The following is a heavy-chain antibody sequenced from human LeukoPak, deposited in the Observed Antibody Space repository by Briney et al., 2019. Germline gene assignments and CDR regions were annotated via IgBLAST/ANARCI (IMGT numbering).Heavy chain of an antibody. V-gene: IGHV3-48*01. CDR2: ISTSSSTI. CDR1: GFTFSSYS. D-gene: IGHD3-22*01. Sequence: GGSLRLSCVASGFTFSSYSMNWVRQAPEKGLEWVSYISTSSSTIYYADSVKGRFTISRDNAKNSLYLQMNSLRAEDTAVYYCARDYYDSSGYYHGGYWGQGTLVTVSS. J-gene: IGHJ4*02. CDR3: ARDYYDSSGYYHGGY.